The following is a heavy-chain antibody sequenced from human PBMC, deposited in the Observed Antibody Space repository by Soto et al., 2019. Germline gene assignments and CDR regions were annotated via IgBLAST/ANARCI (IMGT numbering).Heavy chain of an antibody. CDR3: ASPPSRKYYDSSGYPEYFQH. J-gene: IGHJ1*01. D-gene: IGHD3-22*01. CDR2: IWYDGSNK. CDR1: GFTFSSYG. V-gene: IGHV3-33*01. Sequence: QVQLVESGGGVVQPGRSLRLSCAASGFTFSSYGMHWVRQAPGKGLEWVAVIWYDGSNKYYADTVKGRFTITRDNSKNTLYLQMNSPRAEDTAVYYCASPPSRKYYDSSGYPEYFQHWGQGTLVTVSS.